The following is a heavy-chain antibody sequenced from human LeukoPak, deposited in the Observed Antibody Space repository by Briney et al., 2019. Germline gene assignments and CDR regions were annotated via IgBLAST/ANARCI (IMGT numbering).Heavy chain of an antibody. J-gene: IGHJ4*02. Sequence: GGSLRLSCAASGFTFSSNAMSWVRQAPGKGLQWVSAISGSGGRTYYADSVKGRFTISRDNSKNTLYLQMNSPRAEDTAVYYCVKELVERTTTKGLDYWGQGTLVTVSS. CDR3: VKELVERTTTKGLDY. CDR1: GFTFSSNA. D-gene: IGHD5-24*01. CDR2: ISGSGGRT. V-gene: IGHV3-23*01.